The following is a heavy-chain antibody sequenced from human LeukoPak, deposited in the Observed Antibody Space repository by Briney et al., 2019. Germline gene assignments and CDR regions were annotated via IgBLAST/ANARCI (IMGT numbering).Heavy chain of an antibody. Sequence: PGGSLRLSCAASGFTFRSYWMTWVRQAPEKGLEWVANIKQEGGEKYYVDSVKGRFTISRDNANNSLYLQMNSLRAEDTAVYYCAREYYYGSGSYYNGYWGQGTLVTVSS. CDR2: IKQEGGEK. V-gene: IGHV3-7*04. J-gene: IGHJ4*02. CDR1: GFTFRSYW. D-gene: IGHD3-10*01. CDR3: AREYYYGSGSYYNGY.